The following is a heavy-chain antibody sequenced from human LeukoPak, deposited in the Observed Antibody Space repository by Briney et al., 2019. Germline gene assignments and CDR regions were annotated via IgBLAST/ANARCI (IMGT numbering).Heavy chain of an antibody. J-gene: IGHJ4*02. CDR3: ARQTTYYGDYGENYFDY. V-gene: IGHV1-69*04. Sequence: GASVKVSSKASGGTFSSYAISWVRQAPGQGLEWMGRIIPILGIANYAQKFQGRVTITADKSTSTAYMELSSLRSEDTAVYYCARQTTYYGDYGENYFDYWGQGTLVTVSS. CDR1: GGTFSSYA. CDR2: IIPILGIA. D-gene: IGHD4-17*01.